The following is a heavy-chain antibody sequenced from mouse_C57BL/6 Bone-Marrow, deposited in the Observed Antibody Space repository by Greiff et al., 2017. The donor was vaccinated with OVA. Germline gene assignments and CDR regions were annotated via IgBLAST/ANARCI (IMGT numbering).Heavy chain of an antibody. D-gene: IGHD2-4*01. CDR3: ASLSDYDPLCWGY. CDR1: GYTFTSYW. V-gene: IGHV1-7*01. CDR2: INPSSGYT. Sequence: QVQLQQSGAELAKPGASVKLSCKASGYTFTSYWMHWVKQRPGQGLEWIGYINPSSGYTKSTQKLKDQATLSADKSSSTAYMQLSSLTYEDSAVYYCASLSDYDPLCWGYWGQGTSVTVSS. J-gene: IGHJ4*01.